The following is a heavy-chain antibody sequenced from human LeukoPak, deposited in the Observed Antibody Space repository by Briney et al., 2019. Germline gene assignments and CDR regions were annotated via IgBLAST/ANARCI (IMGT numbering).Heavy chain of an antibody. CDR1: GYTLTEIS. D-gene: IGHD6-13*01. V-gene: IGHV1-24*01. CDR2: FDPEDGET. J-gene: IGHJ4*02. CDR3: ATVSSPAPSLRPSAAGTPLFDY. Sequence: AAVKVSRKVSGYTLTEISMHWVRQAPGKGLEWMGGFDPEDGETIYAQKFQGRVTMTEDTSTDTAYMELISLKSEDTAVYYCATVSSPAPSLRPSAAGTPLFDYWGQGTLVTVSS.